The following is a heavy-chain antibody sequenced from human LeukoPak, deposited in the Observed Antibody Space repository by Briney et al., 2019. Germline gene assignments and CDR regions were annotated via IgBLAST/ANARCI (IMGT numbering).Heavy chain of an antibody. V-gene: IGHV4-38-2*02. CDR1: GYSISSRYY. CDR2: IYHSGST. CDR3: AREEIFGGLSVTTYLDY. D-gene: IGHD4-17*01. J-gene: IGHJ4*02. Sequence: SETLSVTCAVSGYSISSRYYWGWIRQPPGKGLEWIRSIYHSGSTYYNPSLKSRVTISVDTSKNQFSLKLSSVTAADTAVYYCAREEIFGGLSVTTYLDYWGQGTLVTVSS.